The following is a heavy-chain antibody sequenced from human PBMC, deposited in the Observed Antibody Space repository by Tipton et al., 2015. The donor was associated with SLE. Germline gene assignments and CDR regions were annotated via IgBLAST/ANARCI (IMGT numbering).Heavy chain of an antibody. Sequence: SLRLSCAASGFTFSSYWMSWVRQAPGKGLEWVANIKQDGSEKYYVDSVKGRFTISRDNSKNTLYLQMNSLRVEDTALYYCARETIDCGGDCYDYWGQGTLVTVSS. CDR2: IKQDGSEK. J-gene: IGHJ4*01. V-gene: IGHV3-7*01. CDR1: GFTFSSYW. CDR3: ARETIDCGGDCYDY. D-gene: IGHD2-21*01.